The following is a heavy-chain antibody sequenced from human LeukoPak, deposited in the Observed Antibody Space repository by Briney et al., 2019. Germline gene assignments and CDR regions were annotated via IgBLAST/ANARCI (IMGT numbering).Heavy chain of an antibody. J-gene: IGHJ4*02. V-gene: IGHV3-23*01. Sequence: GGSLRLSCAASGFTFSSYAMSWVRQAPGKGLEWVSAISGSGGSTYYADSVEGRFTISRDNSKNTLYLQMNSLRAEDTAVYYCAKPTIFGVEFDYWGQGTLVTVSS. D-gene: IGHD3-3*01. CDR1: GFTFSSYA. CDR3: AKPTIFGVEFDY. CDR2: ISGSGGST.